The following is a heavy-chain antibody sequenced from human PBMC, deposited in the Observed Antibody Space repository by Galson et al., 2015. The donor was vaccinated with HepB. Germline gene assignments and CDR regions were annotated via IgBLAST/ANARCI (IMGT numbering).Heavy chain of an antibody. CDR1: GYTFTSYY. D-gene: IGHD3-22*01. CDR2: INPSGGST. CDR3: ARDKNVVTPSGAFDI. V-gene: IGHV1-46*01. J-gene: IGHJ3*02. Sequence: SVKVSCKASGYTFTSYYMHWVRQAPGQGLEWMGIINPSGGSTSYAQKFQGRVTMTRDTSTSTVYMEQSSLRSEDTAVYYCARDKNVVTPSGAFDIWGQGTMVTVSS.